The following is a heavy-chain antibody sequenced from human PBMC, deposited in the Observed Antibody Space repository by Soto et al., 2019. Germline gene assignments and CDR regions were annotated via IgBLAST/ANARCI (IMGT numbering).Heavy chain of an antibody. V-gene: IGHV3-13*01. CDR1: GFTFSSYD. J-gene: IGHJ4*02. D-gene: IGHD3-22*01. Sequence: GGSLRLSCAASGFTFSSYDRHWVRQATGKGLEWVSAIVTAGDTYYPGSVKGRFTISRENAKNSLYLQMNSLRAGDTAVYYCARGYWYDSSGYFFDYWGQGTLVTVSS. CDR3: ARGYWYDSSGYFFDY. CDR2: IVTAGDT.